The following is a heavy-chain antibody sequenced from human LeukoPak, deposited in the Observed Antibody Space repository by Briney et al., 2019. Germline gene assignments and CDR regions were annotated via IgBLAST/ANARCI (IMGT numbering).Heavy chain of an antibody. V-gene: IGHV3-30-3*01. CDR2: ISYDGSNK. CDR1: GFTFSSYA. CDR3: AKDSYYGWYYYYYYGMDV. Sequence: PGGSLRLSCAASGFTFSSYAMHWVRQAPGKGLEWVAVISYDGSNKYYADSVKGRFTISRDNSKNTLYLQMNSLRAEDTAVYYCAKDSYYGWYYYYYYGMDVWGQGTTVTVSS. J-gene: IGHJ6*02. D-gene: IGHD3-10*01.